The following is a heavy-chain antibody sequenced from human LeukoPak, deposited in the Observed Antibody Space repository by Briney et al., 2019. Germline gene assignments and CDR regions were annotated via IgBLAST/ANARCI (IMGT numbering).Heavy chain of an antibody. V-gene: IGHV3-23*01. J-gene: IGHJ4*02. CDR2: IAATSGST. D-gene: IGHD7-27*01. CDR3: AKDSNLPFTLAAGDLDY. Sequence: LAGGSLRLSCAASGFTFRNYAMNWVRQVPGKGLEWVSSIAATSGSTFYADSVKGRFTISRDNSKNTLYLQMNSLRAEDTAVYYCAKDSNLPFTLAAGDLDYWGQGTLVTVSS. CDR1: GFTFRNYA.